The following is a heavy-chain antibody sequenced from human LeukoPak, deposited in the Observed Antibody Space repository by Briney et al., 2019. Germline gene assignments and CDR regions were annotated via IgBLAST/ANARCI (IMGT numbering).Heavy chain of an antibody. Sequence: GGSLRLSCAASGISFSSFWMSWVRQAPGKGLEWVANINQDGSQTYYEDSVKGRFTISRDNAKSSMYLQMNSLRAEDTAVYFCATDGRAGRHDFDYWGQGTLVTASS. V-gene: IGHV3-7*01. CDR2: INQDGSQT. CDR1: GISFSSFW. D-gene: IGHD3-10*01. J-gene: IGHJ4*02. CDR3: ATDGRAGRHDFDY.